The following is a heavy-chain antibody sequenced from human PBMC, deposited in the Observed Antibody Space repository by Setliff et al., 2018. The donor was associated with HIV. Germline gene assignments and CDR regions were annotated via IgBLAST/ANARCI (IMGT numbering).Heavy chain of an antibody. D-gene: IGHD2-15*01. CDR1: GDSVSGYY. V-gene: IGHV4-4*07. CDR3: ARDRIEVVVDGPHDVFDV. Sequence: PSETLSLTCAVSGDSVSGYYWSWIRQPAGRGLEWIGRVHNSAGSNYNPSLKSRVTMSVDTAKNQLSLKLTAVSAADTAVYYCARDRIEVVVDGPHDVFDVWGRGTTVTVSS. CDR2: VHNSAGS. J-gene: IGHJ3*01.